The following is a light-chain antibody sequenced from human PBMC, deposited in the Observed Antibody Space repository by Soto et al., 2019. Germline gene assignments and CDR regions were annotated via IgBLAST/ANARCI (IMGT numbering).Light chain of an antibody. Sequence: MTQSPDTLSVSPGDRVTLSCRASHSVGTNLAWYQQKPGQAPRLLIYGASARATDVPVRFSGSGSGTEFTLTISSLQSEDFAIYYCQQYNNRPTWTFGPGTRVEIK. CDR3: QQYNNRPTWT. CDR2: GAS. V-gene: IGKV3-15*01. J-gene: IGKJ1*01. CDR1: HSVGTN.